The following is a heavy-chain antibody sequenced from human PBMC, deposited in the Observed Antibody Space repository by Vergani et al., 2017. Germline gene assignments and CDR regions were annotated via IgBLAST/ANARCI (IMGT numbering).Heavy chain of an antibody. D-gene: IGHD1-7*01. Sequence: EVQLVESGGGLVKPGGSLRLSCAASAFTFSSYSMNWVRQAPGKGLEWVSSITSSGSYEYYADSVKGRFTISRDNAKNSLYLQMNSLRAEDTAVYYCARGXNWNYFGSGYYMDVWGKGTTVTVSS. J-gene: IGHJ6*03. V-gene: IGHV3-21*01. CDR2: ITSSGSYE. CDR1: AFTFSSYS. CDR3: ARGXNWNYFGSGYYMDV.